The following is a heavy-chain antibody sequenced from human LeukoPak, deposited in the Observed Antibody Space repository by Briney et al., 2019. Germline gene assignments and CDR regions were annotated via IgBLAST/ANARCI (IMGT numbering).Heavy chain of an antibody. V-gene: IGHV1-18*01. CDR2: ISAYNGNT. CDR1: GYPFTSYG. J-gene: IGHJ4*02. CDR3: ARDYGFGGVIVIFDY. Sequence: ASVQFSSKASGYPFTSYGISWVRRAPGQGLEWMGWISAYNGNTNYAQKLQGRVTMTTDTSSSTAYMELRSLRSDDTAVYYCARDYGFGGVIVIFDYWGQGTLVTVSS. D-gene: IGHD3-16*02.